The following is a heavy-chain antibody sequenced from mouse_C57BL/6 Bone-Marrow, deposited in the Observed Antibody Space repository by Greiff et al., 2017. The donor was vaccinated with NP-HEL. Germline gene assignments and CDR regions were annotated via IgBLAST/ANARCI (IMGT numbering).Heavy chain of an antibody. J-gene: IGHJ4*01. V-gene: IGHV14-4*01. CDR3: TTGGSSPYAMDY. Sequence: VQLQQSGAELVRPGASVKLSCTVSGFNIKDDYMHWVKQRPEQGLEWIGWFDPENGDTEYASKFQGQASITADTSSNTAYLQLSCLTSEDTAVYYCTTGGSSPYAMDYWGQGTSVTVSS. D-gene: IGHD1-1*01. CDR1: GFNIKDDY. CDR2: FDPENGDT.